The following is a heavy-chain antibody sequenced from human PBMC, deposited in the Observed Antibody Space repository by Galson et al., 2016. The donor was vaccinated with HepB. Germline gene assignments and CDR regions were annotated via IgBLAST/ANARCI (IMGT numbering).Heavy chain of an antibody. CDR3: VRWVSGAADY. CDR2: TRNKANSYIT. V-gene: IGHV3-72*01. D-gene: IGHD6-13*01. J-gene: IGHJ4*02. CDR1: GYTSSDHY. Sequence: SLRLSCAASGYTSSDHYMDWVRQATGKGLEWVGRTRNKANSYITEYAASVKGGFTISRDDSKNSVYLQMGSLKTEDTAVYYCVRWVSGAADYWGQGTLVTVSS.